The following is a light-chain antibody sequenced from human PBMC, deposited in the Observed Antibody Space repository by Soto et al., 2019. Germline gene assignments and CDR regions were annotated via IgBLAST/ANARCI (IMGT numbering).Light chain of an antibody. Sequence: QSVLTQPPSASGTPGQRPSIFCSGSSSNIGGNTVNWYQQVPGTAPILLIYSEDQRPSGVPDRFSGSKSATSASLTISGLQSEDEADYYCAAWDDSLDGYVFGTGTKVTVL. V-gene: IGLV1-44*01. J-gene: IGLJ1*01. CDR3: AAWDDSLDGYV. CDR2: SED. CDR1: SSNIGGNT.